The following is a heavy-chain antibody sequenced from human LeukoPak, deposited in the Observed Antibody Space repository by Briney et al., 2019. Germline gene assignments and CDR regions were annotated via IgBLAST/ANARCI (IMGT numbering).Heavy chain of an antibody. Sequence: SVKVSCKASGGTFSSYAISWVRQAPGQGLEWMGGIIPIFGTANYAQKFQGRVTITADESTSTAYMELSGLRSDDTAVYYCASLGYSYGPTLYGMDVWGKGTTVTVSS. D-gene: IGHD5-18*01. CDR2: IIPIFGTA. CDR3: ASLGYSYGPTLYGMDV. CDR1: GGTFSSYA. V-gene: IGHV1-69*13. J-gene: IGHJ6*04.